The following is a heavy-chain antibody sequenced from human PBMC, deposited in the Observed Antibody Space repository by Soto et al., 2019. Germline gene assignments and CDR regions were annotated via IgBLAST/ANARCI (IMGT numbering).Heavy chain of an antibody. V-gene: IGHV3-30*18. CDR1: GFTFSSYG. J-gene: IGHJ6*02. CDR2: ISYDGSNK. Sequence: QVQLVESGGGVVQPGRSLRLSCAASGFTFSSYGMHWVRQAPGKGLEWVAVISYDGSNKYYADSVKGRFTISRDNSKNTLYLQMNSLRAEDTAVYYCAKAIESRTAMGRYYYYYGMDVWGQGTTVTVS. CDR3: AKAIESRTAMGRYYYYYGMDV. D-gene: IGHD5-18*01.